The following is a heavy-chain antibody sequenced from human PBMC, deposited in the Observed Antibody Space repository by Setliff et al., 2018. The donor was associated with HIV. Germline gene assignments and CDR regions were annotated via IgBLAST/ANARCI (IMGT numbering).Heavy chain of an antibody. Sequence: GGSLRLSCAASGFTVSSHYMSWVRQAPGKGLEWVSTIYSDGSTYHADSVKGRFTLSRDDSKNTLYLQMNSLRPEDTAVYYCAKPRLYNSALEYWGQGTLVTVSS. V-gene: IGHV3-66*02. CDR3: AKPRLYNSALEY. J-gene: IGHJ4*02. CDR1: GFTVSSHY. D-gene: IGHD3-22*01. CDR2: IYSDGST.